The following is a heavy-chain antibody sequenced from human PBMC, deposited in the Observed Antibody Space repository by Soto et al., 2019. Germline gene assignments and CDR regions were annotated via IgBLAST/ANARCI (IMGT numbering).Heavy chain of an antibody. CDR1: GGSFSGYY. J-gene: IGHJ4*02. CDR3: ARRAQEKAAARDY. CDR2: INHSGST. Sequence: QVQLQQWGAGLLKPSETLSLTCAVYGGSFSGYYWSWIRQPPGKGLEWIGEINHSGSTNYNPSLKSRVTISVDTSKNQFSLKLSSVTAADTAVYYCARRAQEKAAARDYWGQGTLVTVSS. D-gene: IGHD6-13*01. V-gene: IGHV4-34*01.